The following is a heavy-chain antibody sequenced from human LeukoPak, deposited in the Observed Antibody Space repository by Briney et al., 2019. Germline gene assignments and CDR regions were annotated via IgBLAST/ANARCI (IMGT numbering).Heavy chain of an antibody. CDR2: ISAYNGNT. CDR3: ARVSTMIVVAMDY. D-gene: IGHD3-22*01. V-gene: IGHV1-18*01. Sequence: ASVKVSCKASGYTFTSYGISWVRQAPGQGLEWMGWISAYNGNTNYAQKFQGRVTMTRNRSISTAYMELSRLRSDDTAVYYCARVSTMIVVAMDYWGQGTLVTVSS. J-gene: IGHJ4*02. CDR1: GYTFTSYG.